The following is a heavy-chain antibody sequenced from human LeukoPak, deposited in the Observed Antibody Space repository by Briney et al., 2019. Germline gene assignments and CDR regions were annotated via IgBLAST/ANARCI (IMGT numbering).Heavy chain of an antibody. CDR1: GGTFSSYA. J-gene: IGHJ4*02. D-gene: IGHD3-10*01. Sequence: GASVKVSCKASGGTFSSYAISWVRQASGQGLEWMGGIIPIFGTANYAQKFQGRVTITADESTSTAYMELSSLRSEDTAVYYCARDYGSGSPMDYWGQGTLVTVSS. CDR2: IIPIFGTA. V-gene: IGHV1-69*13. CDR3: ARDYGSGSPMDY.